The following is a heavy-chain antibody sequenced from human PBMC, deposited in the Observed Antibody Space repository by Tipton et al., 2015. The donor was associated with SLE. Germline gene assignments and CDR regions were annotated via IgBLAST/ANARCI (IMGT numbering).Heavy chain of an antibody. V-gene: IGHV4-34*01. CDR3: ARQYSINKWYYSDS. Sequence: LSLTCTVYGGFFSGYYWSWIRQPPGQGLEWIAEINHRGGTNYNPSLKSRVTISKDTSKSQFSLGLTSVTAADTAVYYCARQYSINKWYYSDSWGPGTLVTVSS. D-gene: IGHD6-13*01. J-gene: IGHJ4*02. CDR1: GGFFSGYY. CDR2: INHRGGT.